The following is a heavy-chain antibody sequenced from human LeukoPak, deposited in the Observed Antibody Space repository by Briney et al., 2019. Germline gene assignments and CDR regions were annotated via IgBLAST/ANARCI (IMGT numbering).Heavy chain of an antibody. Sequence: PGGSLRLSCAASGFTVSSNYMSWVRQAPGKGLEWVSVIYSGGSTYYADSVKGRFTISRDNSKNTLYLQMNSLRAEDTAVYYCASYCGGDSYFAFDIWGQGTMVTVSS. CDR2: IYSGGST. CDR1: GFTVSSNY. D-gene: IGHD2-21*02. V-gene: IGHV3-53*01. CDR3: ASYCGGDSYFAFDI. J-gene: IGHJ3*02.